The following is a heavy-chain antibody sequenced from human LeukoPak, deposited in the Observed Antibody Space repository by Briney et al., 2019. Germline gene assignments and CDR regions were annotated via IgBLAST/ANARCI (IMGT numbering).Heavy chain of an antibody. Sequence: PSETLSLTCAVSGYSISSGYYWGWIRQPPGKGLEWIGSIYHSGSTYYNPSLKSRVTISIDTSKNQFSLKLSSVTAADTAVYYCARHPITMVRGGTDAYSNWFDPWGQGTLVTVSS. CDR3: ARHPITMVRGGTDAYSNWFDP. CDR1: GYSISSGYY. V-gene: IGHV4-38-2*01. CDR2: IYHSGST. D-gene: IGHD3-10*01. J-gene: IGHJ5*02.